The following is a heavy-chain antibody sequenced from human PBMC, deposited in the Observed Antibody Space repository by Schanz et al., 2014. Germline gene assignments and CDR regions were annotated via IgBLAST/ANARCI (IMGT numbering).Heavy chain of an antibody. Sequence: VHLLESGGGLVQPGGSLRLSCAASGFIFGSSVMAWVRQAPGKGLEWVSAISGSGGSTYYADSVKGRFTISRDNSNKTVDLQMNSLRAEDTALYYCVRDELLWFGEVLSLDYWGQGALVTVSS. J-gene: IGHJ4*02. CDR2: ISGSGGST. CDR3: VRDELLWFGEVLSLDY. V-gene: IGHV3-23*01. D-gene: IGHD3-10*01. CDR1: GFIFGSSV.